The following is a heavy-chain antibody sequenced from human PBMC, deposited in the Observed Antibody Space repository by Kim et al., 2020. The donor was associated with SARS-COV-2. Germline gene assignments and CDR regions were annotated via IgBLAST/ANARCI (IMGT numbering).Heavy chain of an antibody. D-gene: IGHD2-2*01. Sequence: GGSLRLSCAASGFTFSSNAMSWVRQAPGQGLEWVSVISGSGGTTYYADSVKGRVTISRDNSKNTLYLQMNSLRAEDTAVYYYAKGGYCISTSCSSYYYG. J-gene: IGHJ6*01. CDR2: ISGSGGTT. CDR1: GFTFSSNA. V-gene: IGHV3-23*01. CDR3: AKGGYCISTSCSSYYYG.